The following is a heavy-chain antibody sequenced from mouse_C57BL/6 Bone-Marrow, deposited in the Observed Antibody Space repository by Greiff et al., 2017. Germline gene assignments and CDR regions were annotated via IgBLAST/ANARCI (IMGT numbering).Heavy chain of an antibody. CDR3: ARRGDGYRTFAMDY. D-gene: IGHD2-3*01. CDR2: IYPGGGYT. CDR1: GYTFTNYW. V-gene: IGHV1-63*01. J-gene: IGHJ4*01. Sequence: QLQQSGAELVRPGTSVKMSCKASGYTFTNYWIGWAKQRPGHGLEWIGDIYPGGGYTNYNEKFKGKATLTADKSSSTAYMQFSSLTSEDSAIYYCARRGDGYRTFAMDYWGQGTSVTGSS.